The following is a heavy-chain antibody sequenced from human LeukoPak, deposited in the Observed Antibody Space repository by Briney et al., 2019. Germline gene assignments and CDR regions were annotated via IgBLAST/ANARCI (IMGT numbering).Heavy chain of an antibody. D-gene: IGHD4-11*01. CDR3: AKDGGVSTVTPGDY. CDR1: GFSFSDSA. V-gene: IGHV3-33*06. J-gene: IGHJ4*02. CDR2: TWYDGINK. Sequence: GGSLRLSCAASGFSFSDSAMHWVRQAPGKGLEWVAVTWYDGINKYYADSVKGRFTISRDNSKNMLYLQMNSLRAEDTAVYYCAKDGGVSTVTPGDYWGQGILVTVSS.